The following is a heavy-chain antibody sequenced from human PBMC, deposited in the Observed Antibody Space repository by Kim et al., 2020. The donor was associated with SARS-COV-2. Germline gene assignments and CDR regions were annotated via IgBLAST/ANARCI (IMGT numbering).Heavy chain of an antibody. CDR1: GYTFTNYG. D-gene: IGHD5-18*01. J-gene: IGHJ4*02. CDR2: ISGYSGNT. V-gene: IGHV1-18*01. CDR3: ARYRGHSFGYYFDS. Sequence: ASVKVSCKASGYTFTNYGISWVRQAPGQGLEWMGWISGYSGNTDYAQKLQGRVTTTTDTSTTTAYMELRSLRSDDTAVYYCARYRGHSFGYYFDSWGQGTLVTVSS.